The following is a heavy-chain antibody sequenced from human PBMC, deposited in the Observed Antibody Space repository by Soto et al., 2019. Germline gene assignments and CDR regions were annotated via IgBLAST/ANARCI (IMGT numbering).Heavy chain of an antibody. CDR3: AAFRDPYDSSGYYYDY. Sequence: PGGSLRLSCAASGFTFSSYWMSWVRQAPGKGLEWVANIKQDGSERYYVDSVKGRFTISRDNAKNSLYLQMNSLRAEDTAVYYCAAFRDPYDSSGYYYDYWGQGALVTVSS. D-gene: IGHD3-22*01. J-gene: IGHJ4*02. CDR2: IKQDGSER. V-gene: IGHV3-7*03. CDR1: GFTFSSYW.